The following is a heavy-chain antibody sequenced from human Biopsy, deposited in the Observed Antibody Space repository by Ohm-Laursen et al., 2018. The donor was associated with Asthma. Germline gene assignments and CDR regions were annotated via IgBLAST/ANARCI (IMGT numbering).Heavy chain of an antibody. CDR1: GYSLTDLS. Sequence: SVKVSCKVSGYSLTDLSMHWVRQAPGQGLEWMGGHDHEEGGTVNAWRFQGRVTMTEDTSTDTAYMELSSLSSDGTAVYYCASDFPKDYVRYNFQFWGQGTLVTVSS. CDR2: HDHEEGGT. CDR3: ASDFPKDYVRYNFQF. V-gene: IGHV1-24*01. D-gene: IGHD4-17*01. J-gene: IGHJ4*02.